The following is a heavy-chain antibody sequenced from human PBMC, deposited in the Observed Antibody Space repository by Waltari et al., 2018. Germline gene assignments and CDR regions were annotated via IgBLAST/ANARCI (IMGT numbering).Heavy chain of an antibody. V-gene: IGHV1-46*01. D-gene: IGHD6-13*01. CDR1: GYTFTSYY. J-gene: IGHJ6*03. Sequence: QVQLVQSGAEVKKPGASVKVSCKASGYTFTSYYMHWVRQAPGQGLEWMGIINPSGGSTSYAQKFQGRVTMTRDTSTSTVYMELSSLRSEDTAVYYCARDGGAAGTMAYYYYYMDVWGKGTTVTVSS. CDR2: INPSGGST. CDR3: ARDGGAAGTMAYYYYYMDV.